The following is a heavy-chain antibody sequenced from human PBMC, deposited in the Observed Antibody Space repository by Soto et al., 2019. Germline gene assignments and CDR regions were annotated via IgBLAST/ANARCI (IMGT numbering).Heavy chain of an antibody. Sequence: PTETLSLTCTVSGGSISSYYWSWIRQPPGKGLEWIGYIYYSGSTNYNPSLKSRVTISVDTSKNQFSLKLSSVTAADTAVYYCARDPADFWSGYSRGYYGTDVWGQGTTVTVSS. CDR3: ARDPADFWSGYSRGYYGTDV. CDR1: GGSISSYY. D-gene: IGHD3-3*01. V-gene: IGHV4-59*01. CDR2: IYYSGST. J-gene: IGHJ6*02.